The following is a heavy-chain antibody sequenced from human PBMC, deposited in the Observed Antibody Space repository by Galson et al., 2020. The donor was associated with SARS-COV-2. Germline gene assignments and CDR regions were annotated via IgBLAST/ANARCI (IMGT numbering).Heavy chain of an antibody. CDR2: IHYSGGT. CDR1: GDSIRSGGYY. Sequence: SETLSLTCTVSGDSIRSGGYYWNWIRQHPGKGLEWVGYIHYSGGTYYTPSLRSRITMSADTSKNQFSLQLSSVTAADTAVYYCARYYGGNFVFDFWGLGTLVTVSS. J-gene: IGHJ4*02. V-gene: IGHV4-31*03. CDR3: ARYYGGNFVFDF. D-gene: IGHD4-17*01.